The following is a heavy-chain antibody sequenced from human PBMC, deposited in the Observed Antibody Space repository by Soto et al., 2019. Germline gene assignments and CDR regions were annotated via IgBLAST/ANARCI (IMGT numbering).Heavy chain of an antibody. V-gene: IGHV3-21*01. CDR1: GVTHRSYS. Sequence: GGSLRRACTASGVTHRSYSLNWVRQAPGKGLEWVTCISSSSSHIYYVDSVKGRFTISRDNAKNSLYLQMNSLRVEDTAVYYCASMNVVAAESAFDIWGQGTLVTVSS. D-gene: IGHD2-21*01. CDR2: ISSSSSHI. J-gene: IGHJ4*02. CDR3: ASMNVVAAESAFDI.